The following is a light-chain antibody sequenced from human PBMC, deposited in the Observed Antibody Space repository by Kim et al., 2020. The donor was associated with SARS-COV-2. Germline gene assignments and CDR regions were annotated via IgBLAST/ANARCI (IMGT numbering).Light chain of an antibody. CDR3: QHKNSDPYT. V-gene: IGKV1-5*03. J-gene: IGKJ2*01. Sequence: IHMTQTPSTLSASVGDSVTITCRASQSVSDWLAWYQQKPGKAPNLLIYKASTLESGVPSRFSGIGSGTEFSLTIASLQPDDFATYYFQHKNSDPYTFVEGTKVDI. CDR1: QSVSDW. CDR2: KAS.